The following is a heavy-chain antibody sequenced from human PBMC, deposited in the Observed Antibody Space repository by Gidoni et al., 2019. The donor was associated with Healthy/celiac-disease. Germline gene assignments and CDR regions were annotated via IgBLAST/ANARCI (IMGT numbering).Heavy chain of an antibody. CDR2: IYYSGST. J-gene: IGHJ4*02. CDR3: ARGNAVGATDY. D-gene: IGHD1-26*01. CDR1: GGSISSSSYY. V-gene: IGHV4-39*01. Sequence: QLQLQESGPGLVKPSETLSLTCTVSGGSISSSSYYWGWIRQPPGKGLEWIGSIYYSGSTYYNPSLKSRVTISVDTSKNQFSLKLSSVTAADTAVYYCARGNAVGATDYWGQGTLVTVSS.